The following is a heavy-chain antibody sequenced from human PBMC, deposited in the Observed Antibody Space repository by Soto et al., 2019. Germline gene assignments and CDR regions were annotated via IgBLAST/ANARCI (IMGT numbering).Heavy chain of an antibody. CDR2: ISAYNGNT. D-gene: IGHD2-15*01. CDR1: GYTFTSDG. V-gene: IGHV1-18*01. J-gene: IGHJ6*02. Sequence: ASVKVSGKASGYTFTSDGISWVRQAPGQGLDWIGWISAYNGNTKYAQDLQGRVTMTTDTSTSTAYMELRSLRSDDTAVYYCAMLSGGSYHTYYFYYGMDVWGQGTTVNVSS. CDR3: AMLSGGSYHTYYFYYGMDV.